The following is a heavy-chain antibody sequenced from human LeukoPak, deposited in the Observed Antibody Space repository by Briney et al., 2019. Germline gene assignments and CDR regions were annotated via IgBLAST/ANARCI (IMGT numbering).Heavy chain of an antibody. CDR3: AKDPRMGAVAGSFGY. CDR1: GFTFSSYA. CDR2: ISGSGGST. D-gene: IGHD6-19*01. V-gene: IGHV3-23*01. J-gene: IGHJ4*02. Sequence: PGGSLRLSCAASGFTFSSYAMSWVRQAPGKGLEWVSAISGSGGSTYYADSVKGRFTISRHNSKNTLYLQMNSLRAEDTAVYYCAKDPRMGAVAGSFGYWGQGTLVTVSS.